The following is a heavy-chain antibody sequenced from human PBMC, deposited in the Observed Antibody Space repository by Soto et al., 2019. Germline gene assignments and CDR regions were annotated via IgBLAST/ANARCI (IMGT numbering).Heavy chain of an antibody. Sequence: GGSLRLSCAASGFTFSSYSMNWVRQAPGKGLEWVSSISSSSSYIYYADSVKGRFTISRDNAKNSLYLQMNSLRAEDTAVYYCARVSLRGYAPFDYWGQGTLVTVSS. CDR2: ISSSSSYI. V-gene: IGHV3-21*01. CDR3: ARVSLRGYAPFDY. CDR1: GFTFSSYS. J-gene: IGHJ4*02. D-gene: IGHD5-12*01.